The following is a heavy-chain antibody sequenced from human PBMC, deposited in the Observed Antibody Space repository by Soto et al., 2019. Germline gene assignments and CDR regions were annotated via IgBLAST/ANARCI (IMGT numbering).Heavy chain of an antibody. Sequence: SETLSLTCTVSGGSISSSSYYWGWIRQPPGKGLEWIGSIYYSGSTYYNPSLKSRVTISVDTSKNQFSLKLSSVTAADTAVYYCARQGEVVVVAARHAFDIWGQGTMVTVSS. CDR1: GGSISSSSYY. D-gene: IGHD2-15*01. V-gene: IGHV4-39*01. CDR3: ARQGEVVVVAARHAFDI. CDR2: IYYSGST. J-gene: IGHJ3*02.